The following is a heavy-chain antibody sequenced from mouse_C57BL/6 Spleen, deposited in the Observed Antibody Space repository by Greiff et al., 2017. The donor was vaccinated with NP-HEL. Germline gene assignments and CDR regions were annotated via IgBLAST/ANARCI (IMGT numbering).Heavy chain of an antibody. D-gene: IGHD4-1*02. CDR1: GFTFSDYG. V-gene: IGHV5-17*01. J-gene: IGHJ4*01. Sequence: EVMLVESGGGLVKPGGSLKLSCAASGFTFSDYGMHWVRQAPEKGLEWVAYISSGSSTIYYADTVKGRFTISRDNAKNTLFLQMTSLRSEDTAMYYCARPQLGNAMDYWGQGTSVTVSS. CDR2: ISSGSSTI. CDR3: ARPQLGNAMDY.